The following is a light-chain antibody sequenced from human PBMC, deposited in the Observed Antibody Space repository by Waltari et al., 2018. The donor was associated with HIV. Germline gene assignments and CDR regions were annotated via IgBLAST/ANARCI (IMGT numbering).Light chain of an antibody. V-gene: IGLV1-40*01. CDR2: ANN. CDR1: SSHIGAGFE. CDR3: QSYDSSLRGYA. Sequence: QSVLTQPPSVSGAPGQRVTISCTGSSSHIGAGFEVHWYQQRPGTAPKLLIYANNNRPSGVPDRFSGSKSGTSASLAITGLQAEDEADYYCQSYDSSLRGYAFGTGTKVSVL. J-gene: IGLJ1*01.